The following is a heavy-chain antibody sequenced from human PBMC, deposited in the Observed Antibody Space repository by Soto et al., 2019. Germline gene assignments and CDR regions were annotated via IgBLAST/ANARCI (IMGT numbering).Heavy chain of an antibody. D-gene: IGHD2-2*01. CDR1: GYTFTSYN. V-gene: IGHV1-46*01. CDR3: ARDRIVVVPAALKYYYYYGMDV. CDR2: INPSGGST. Sequence: ASVKVSCKASGYTFTSYNMHWVRQAPGEGLEWMGIINPSGGSTSYAQKFQGRVTMTRDTSTSTVYMELSSLRSEDTAVYYCARDRIVVVPAALKYYYYYGMDVWGQGTTVTVSS. J-gene: IGHJ6*02.